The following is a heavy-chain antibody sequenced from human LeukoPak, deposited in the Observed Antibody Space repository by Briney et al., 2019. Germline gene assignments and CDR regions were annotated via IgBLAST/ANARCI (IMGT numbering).Heavy chain of an antibody. CDR3: TTPPNDSSGYYYLGFDY. CDR2: ISDSGGST. V-gene: IGHV3-23*01. Sequence: GGSLRLSCAASGFTFSSYAMSWVRQAPGKGLEGVSSISDSGGSTYYTDSVKGRFTISRDNSKKMVYLQMNSLRAEDTAIYYCTTPPNDSSGYYYLGFDYWGRGTLVTVSS. J-gene: IGHJ4*02. D-gene: IGHD3-22*01. CDR1: GFTFSSYA.